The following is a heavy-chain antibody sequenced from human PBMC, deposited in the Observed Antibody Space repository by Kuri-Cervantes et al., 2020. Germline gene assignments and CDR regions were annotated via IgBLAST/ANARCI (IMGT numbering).Heavy chain of an antibody. CDR1: GFTLSSYW. V-gene: IGHV3-7*03. CDR3: ARDISSGWYGWFDP. D-gene: IGHD6-19*01. CDR2: IKQDGSEK. J-gene: IGHJ5*02. Sequence: GGSLRLSCAASGFTLSSYWMSWVRQAPGKGLEWVANIKQDGSEKYYVDSVKGRFTISGDNAKNSLYLQMNSLRAEDTAVYYCARDISSGWYGWFDPWGQGTLVTVSS.